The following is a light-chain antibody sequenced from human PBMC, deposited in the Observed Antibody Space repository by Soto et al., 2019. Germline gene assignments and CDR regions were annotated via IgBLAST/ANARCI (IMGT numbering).Light chain of an antibody. CDR2: AVT. CDR1: SSDVGGYNY. J-gene: IGLJ1*01. CDR3: VSWDDSLSGLV. Sequence: QSVLTQPASVSGSPGQSITISCTGTSSDVGGYNYVSWYQQHPGKAPKLMIYAVTDRPSGVSSRFSGSKSGNTASLTISGLQAEDEADYYCVSWDDSLSGLVFGTGTKLTVL. V-gene: IGLV2-14*01.